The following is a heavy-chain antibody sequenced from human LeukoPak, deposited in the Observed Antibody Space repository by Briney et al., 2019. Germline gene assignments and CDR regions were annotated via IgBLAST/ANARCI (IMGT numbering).Heavy chain of an antibody. CDR1: GGSVNTYY. V-gene: IGHV4-4*07. Sequence: SETLSLTCSVSGGSVNTYYWSWIRQSAGKGQEWIGRISITEGTNYNPSLKSRVSMSVDASKNQVSLKLGSVTAADTAVYYCARLRRDINDWYADDCWGQGTLVTVPS. CDR2: ISITEGT. D-gene: IGHD6-19*01. J-gene: IGHJ4*02. CDR3: ARLRRDINDWYADDC.